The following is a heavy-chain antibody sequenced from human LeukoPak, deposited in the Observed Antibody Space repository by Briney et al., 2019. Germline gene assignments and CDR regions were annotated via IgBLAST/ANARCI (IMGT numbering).Heavy chain of an antibody. J-gene: IGHJ4*02. Sequence: SQTLSLTCTVSGGSISSGGYYWSWIRQPPGKGLEWIGYIYHSGSTYYNPSLKSRVTISADRSKNQFSLELSSVTAADTAVYYCARIRGVVIVDYWGQGTLVTVSS. CDR2: IYHSGST. CDR1: GGSISSGGYY. CDR3: ARIRGVVIVDY. D-gene: IGHD3-10*01. V-gene: IGHV4-30-2*01.